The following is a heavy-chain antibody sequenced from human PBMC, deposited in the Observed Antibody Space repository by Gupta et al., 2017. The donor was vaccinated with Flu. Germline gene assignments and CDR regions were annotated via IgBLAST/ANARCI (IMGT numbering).Heavy chain of an antibody. CDR2: IYYSGST. D-gene: IGHD2-15*01. CDR1: GGSISSSSYY. J-gene: IGHJ3*02. Sequence: QLQLQESGPGLVKPSETLSLTCTVSGGSISSSSYYWGWIRQLPGKGLEWIGSIYYSGSTYYNPSLKSRVTISVDTSKNQFSLKLSSVTAADTAVYYCASSIGGYCSGGSCYLMTDAGDAFDIWGQGTMVTVSS. CDR3: ASSIGGYCSGGSCYLMTDAGDAFDI. V-gene: IGHV4-39*01.